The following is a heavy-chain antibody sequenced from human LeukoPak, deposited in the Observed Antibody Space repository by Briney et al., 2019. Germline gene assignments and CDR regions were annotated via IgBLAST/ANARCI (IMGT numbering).Heavy chain of an antibody. CDR2: INPNSGGT. CDR3: AMPLVPAAPVAFDI. CDR1: GYTFTGYY. J-gene: IGHJ3*02. V-gene: IGHV1-2*06. D-gene: IGHD2-2*01. Sequence: ASVKVSCKAPGYTFTGYYMHWVRQAPGQGLEWMGRINPNSGGTNYAQKFQGRVTMTRDTSISTAYMELSRLRSDDTAVYYCAMPLVPAAPVAFDIWGQGTMVTVSS.